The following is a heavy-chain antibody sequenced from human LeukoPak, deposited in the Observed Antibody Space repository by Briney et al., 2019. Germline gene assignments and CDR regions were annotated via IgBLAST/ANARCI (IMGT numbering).Heavy chain of an antibody. J-gene: IGHJ4*02. Sequence: ASVKVSCKASGYTFTVYYIHWLRQAPGQGPEWMGWINPNSGGTKYVQKFQGRVTMTRDTSINTAYMELSRLRSDDTAVYYCARDRGGGIAVAGDFWGQGTLVTVSS. D-gene: IGHD6-19*01. CDR2: INPNSGGT. CDR3: ARDRGGGIAVAGDF. V-gene: IGHV1-2*02. CDR1: GYTFTVYY.